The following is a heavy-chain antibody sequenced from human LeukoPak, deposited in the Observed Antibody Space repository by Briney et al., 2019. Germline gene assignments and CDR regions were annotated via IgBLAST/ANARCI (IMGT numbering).Heavy chain of an antibody. Sequence: GASVKVSCKASGYTFTDYYIHWVRQAPGQGLEWMGWINPNSGGTNYAQKFQGRVTMTRDTSTSTVYMELSSLRSEDTAVYYCARDRRYCSGGSCYGPSLYMDVWGKGTTVTISS. V-gene: IGHV1-2*02. D-gene: IGHD2-15*01. CDR2: INPNSGGT. CDR1: GYTFTDYY. J-gene: IGHJ6*03. CDR3: ARDRRYCSGGSCYGPSLYMDV.